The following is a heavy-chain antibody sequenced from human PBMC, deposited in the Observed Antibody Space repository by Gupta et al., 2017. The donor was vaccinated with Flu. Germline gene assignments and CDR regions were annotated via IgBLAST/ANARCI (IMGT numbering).Heavy chain of an antibody. CDR3: ARARITMVRGVYPYYYYGMDV. CDR2: ISSSGSTI. Sequence: EVQLVESGGGLVQPGGSLRLSCAASGFTFSSYEMNWVRQAPGKGLEWVSYISSSGSTIYYADSVKGRFTISRDNAKNSLYLQMNSLRAEDTAVYYCARARITMVRGVYPYYYYGMDVWGQGTTVTVSS. J-gene: IGHJ6*02. V-gene: IGHV3-48*03. CDR1: GFTFSSYE. D-gene: IGHD3-10*01.